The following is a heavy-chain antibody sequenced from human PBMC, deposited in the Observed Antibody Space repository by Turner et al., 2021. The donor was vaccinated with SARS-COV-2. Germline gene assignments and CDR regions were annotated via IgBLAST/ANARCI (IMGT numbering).Heavy chain of an antibody. J-gene: IGHJ5*02. CDR1: GGSFSGFY. V-gene: IGHV4-34*01. CDR2: INDSGSP. Sequence: QVQLQQWGAGLLKTSETLSLTCDVHGGSFSGFYWTWIRQSPGKGLEWIGEINDSGSPTYNPSLKSRLTISVDTSKNQFSLKLTSVTAADTAVYYCARAKGPSLYRSYYNPTFFDPWGQGILVTVSS. D-gene: IGHD1-26*01. CDR3: ARAKGPSLYRSYYNPTFFDP.